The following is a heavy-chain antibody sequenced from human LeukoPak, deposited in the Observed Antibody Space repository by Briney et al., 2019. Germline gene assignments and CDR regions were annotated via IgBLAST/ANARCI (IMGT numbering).Heavy chain of an antibody. CDR2: INPNSGGT. J-gene: IGHJ6*02. CDR3: ARDSGGDVVVPAANPYYYYGMDV. D-gene: IGHD2-2*01. Sequence: ASVKVSCKASGYTFTGYYMHWVRQAPGQGLEWMGWINPNSGGTNYAQKFQGWATMTRDTSISTAYMELSRLRSDDTAVYYCARDSGGDVVVPAANPYYYYGMDVWGQGTTVTVSS. CDR1: GYTFTGYY. V-gene: IGHV1-2*04.